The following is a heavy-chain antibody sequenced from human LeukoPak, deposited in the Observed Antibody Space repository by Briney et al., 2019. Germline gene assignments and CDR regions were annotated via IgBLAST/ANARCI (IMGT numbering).Heavy chain of an antibody. CDR3: ARGSERCSSTSCPNKTFDY. CDR2: INPNSGGT. Sequence: ASVKVSCKASGYTFTDYYMHWVRQAPGQGLEWMGWINPNSGGTKYEQKFQGRVTMTRDTSISTVYMELSRLRFDDTAVYYCARGSERCSSTSCPNKTFDYWGQGTLVTVSS. V-gene: IGHV1-2*02. D-gene: IGHD2-2*01. J-gene: IGHJ4*02. CDR1: GYTFTDYY.